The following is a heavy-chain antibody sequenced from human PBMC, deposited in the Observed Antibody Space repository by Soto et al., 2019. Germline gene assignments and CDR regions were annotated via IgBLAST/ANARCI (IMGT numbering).Heavy chain of an antibody. D-gene: IGHD3-16*01. CDR2: IYFRGST. V-gene: IGHV4-39*01. CDR3: ARHLRLGENGLDYFDY. CDR1: GGSITSNAYF. Sequence: QLQLQESGPGLVKPSETLSLTCSVSGGSITSNAYFWGWIRQPPGKGLEWIGSIYFRGSTYSNPSLRSRLTISVDTSSSQFSLKLSSLTAADTAIYYCARHLRLGENGLDYFDYWGQGALVTISS. J-gene: IGHJ4*02.